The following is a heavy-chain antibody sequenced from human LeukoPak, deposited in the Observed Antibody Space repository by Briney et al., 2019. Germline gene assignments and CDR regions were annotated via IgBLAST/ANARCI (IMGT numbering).Heavy chain of an antibody. J-gene: IGHJ4*02. Sequence: QTLSLTCAISGDSVSSINGAWNWVRQSPSRGLEWLGRTYYRSKWYSDYAVPIQGRISINPDTSKNQFTLHLFSVTPDDTAVYYCARDVATTGWYTFDYWGQGTRVTVSS. V-gene: IGHV6-1*01. CDR3: ARDVATTGWYTFDY. D-gene: IGHD6-19*01. CDR2: TYYRSKWYS. CDR1: GDSVSSINGA.